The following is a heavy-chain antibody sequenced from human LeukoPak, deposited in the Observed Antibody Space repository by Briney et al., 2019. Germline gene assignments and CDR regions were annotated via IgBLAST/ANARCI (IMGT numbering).Heavy chain of an antibody. CDR3: AKDSEQWLGSADFDY. J-gene: IGHJ4*02. CDR2: ISGSGGST. CDR1: GFTFSSYA. D-gene: IGHD6-19*01. Sequence: GGSLRLSCAASGFTFSSYAMSWVRQAPGNGLEWVSAISGSGGSTYYADSVKGRFTISRDNSKNTLYLQMNSLRAEDTAVYYCAKDSEQWLGSADFDYWGQGTLVTVSS. V-gene: IGHV3-23*01.